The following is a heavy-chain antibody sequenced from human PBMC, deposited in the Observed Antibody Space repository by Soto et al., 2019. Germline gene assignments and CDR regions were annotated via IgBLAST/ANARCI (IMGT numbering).Heavy chain of an antibody. CDR3: ERVGTSESFFDY. CDR1: GFTVSDSR. V-gene: IGHV3-53*02. CDR2: LYFYGSA. J-gene: IGHJ4*02. D-gene: IGHD7-27*01. Sequence: EVHLVETGGGLIQPGGSLRLSCGVSGFTVSDSRMTWVRQAPGQGLEWVSDLYFYGSANYADSVRGRFTISKDDSKNTVFLQMNNLRAEDTAVYYCERVGTSESFFDYWGQGTLVSVSP.